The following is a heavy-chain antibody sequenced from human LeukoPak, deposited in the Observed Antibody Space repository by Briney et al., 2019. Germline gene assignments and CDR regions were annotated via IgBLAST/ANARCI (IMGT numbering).Heavy chain of an antibody. V-gene: IGHV6-1*01. CDR2: TYYRSKWYN. Sequence: SQTLSLTCAISGDSVSGKSAAWNWIRQSPSRGLEWLGRTYYRSKWYNDYAVSVASRITVIPDTSKNQFSLQLNSVTPEDTAVYCARDRFSGDNWFDPWGQGTLVIVSS. D-gene: IGHD2/OR15-2a*01. CDR3: ARDRFSGDNWFDP. J-gene: IGHJ5*02. CDR1: GDSVSGKSAA.